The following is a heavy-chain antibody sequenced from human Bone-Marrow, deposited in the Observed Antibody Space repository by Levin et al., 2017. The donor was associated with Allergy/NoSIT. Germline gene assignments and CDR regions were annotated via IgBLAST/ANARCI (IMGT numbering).Heavy chain of an antibody. J-gene: IGHJ4*02. CDR3: GSDWSTGYFDY. D-gene: IGHD3-9*01. CDR1: GFIFYNYA. V-gene: IGHV3-23*01. CDR2: ISRAGENT. Sequence: GGSLRLSCTGSGFIFYNYAMTWVRQAPGKGLQWVSTISRAGENTHYADSVEGRFIISRDNSKDTLYLEMNNLRAEDAAVYYCGSDWSTGYFDYWGQGTLVTVSS.